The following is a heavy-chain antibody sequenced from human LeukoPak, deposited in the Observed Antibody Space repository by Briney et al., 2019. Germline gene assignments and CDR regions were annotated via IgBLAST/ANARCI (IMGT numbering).Heavy chain of an antibody. D-gene: IGHD3-10*01. CDR2: INPNSGGT. J-gene: IGHJ4*02. CDR3: ARVVGGNYHGSETDDY. V-gene: IGHV1-2*02. Sequence: ASVKVSCKASGYTLTGYYMHWVRQAPGQGLEWMGWINPNSGGTKYAQKFQGRVTMTRDTSISTAYMELSRLRSDDTAVYYCARVVGGNYHGSETDDYWGQGTLVTVSS. CDR1: GYTLTGYY.